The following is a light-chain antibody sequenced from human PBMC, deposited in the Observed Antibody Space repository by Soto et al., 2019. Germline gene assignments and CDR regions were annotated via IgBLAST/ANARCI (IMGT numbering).Light chain of an antibody. CDR1: QRVFYTSNSRNY. CDR3: QHYSSSPLT. CDR2: CAY. J-gene: IGKJ4*01. Sequence: DIVMTQSPDSLAVSLGERATINCKSSQRVFYTSNSRNYLAWYQQRPGQASKLLISCAYTREFGVPDRFSGRGSATDCTLTISRPQAEDEAVYYWQHYSSSPLTFGGGKKVE. V-gene: IGKV4-1*01.